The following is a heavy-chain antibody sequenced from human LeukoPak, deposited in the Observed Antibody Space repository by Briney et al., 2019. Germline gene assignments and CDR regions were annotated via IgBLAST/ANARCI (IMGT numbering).Heavy chain of an antibody. J-gene: IGHJ4*02. CDR3: ARDRAPYGGKPFDY. Sequence: AGGSLRLSCAASGFTFSSYSMNWVRQAPGKGLEWASSISSSSSYIYYADSVKGRFTISRDNAKNSLYLQMNSLRAEDTAVYYCARDRAPYGGKPFDYWGQGTLVTVSS. CDR2: ISSSSSYI. CDR1: GFTFSSYS. V-gene: IGHV3-21*01. D-gene: IGHD4/OR15-4a*01.